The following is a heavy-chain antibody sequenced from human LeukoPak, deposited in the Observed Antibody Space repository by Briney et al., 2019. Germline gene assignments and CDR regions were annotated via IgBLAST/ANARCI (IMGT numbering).Heavy chain of an antibody. CDR2: IYYSGST. D-gene: IGHD2-15*01. CDR3: ARMVAATPWGAFDI. J-gene: IGHJ3*02. Sequence: SETLPLTCTVSGGSISSYYWSWIRQPPGKGLEWIGYIYYSGSTNYNPSLKSRVTISVDTSKNQFSLKLSSVAAADTAVYYCARMVAATPWGAFDIWGQGTMVTVSS. V-gene: IGHV4-59*08. CDR1: GGSISSYY.